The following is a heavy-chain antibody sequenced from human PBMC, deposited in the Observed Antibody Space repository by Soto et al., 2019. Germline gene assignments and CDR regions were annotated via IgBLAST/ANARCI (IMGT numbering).Heavy chain of an antibody. J-gene: IGHJ4*02. CDR2: ISAYNGNT. Sequence: QVQLVQSGAEVKKPGASVKVSCKASGYTFTSYGISWVRQAPGQGLEWMGWISAYNGNTNYAQKLQCRVIMTTDTSASTSYMELRSLRSDDTAVYYCARESTTLLLWFGELYYWGQGNLVTVSS. CDR1: GYTFTSYG. CDR3: ARESTTLLLWFGELYY. D-gene: IGHD3-10*01. V-gene: IGHV1-18*01.